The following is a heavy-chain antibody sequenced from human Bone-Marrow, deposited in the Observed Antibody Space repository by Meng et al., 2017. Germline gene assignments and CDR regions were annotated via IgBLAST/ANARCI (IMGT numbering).Heavy chain of an antibody. V-gene: IGHV4-30-4*01. CDR3: ARHNYGDYGWFDP. D-gene: IGHD4-17*01. CDR2: IYYSGST. J-gene: IGHJ5*02. CDR1: GGSISSGDYY. Sequence: QVQLQESGPGLVKPAQTLSRTCRVSGGSISSGDYYWSWIRQPPGKGLDWIGYIYYSGSTYYNPSLKSRVTISVDTSRNQFSLKLGSMTAADTAVYYCARHNYGDYGWFDPWGQGTLVTVSS.